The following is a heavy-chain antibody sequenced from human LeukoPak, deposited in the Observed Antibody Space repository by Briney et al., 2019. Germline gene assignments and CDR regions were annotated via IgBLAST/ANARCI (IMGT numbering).Heavy chain of an antibody. CDR3: ARGYCSGGSCHGLSPYYYYYYGMDV. Sequence: GGSLRLSCAASGFTFSSYSMNWVRQAPGKGLEWVSSISSSSSYIYYADSVKGRFTISRDNAKNSLYLQMNSLRAEDTAVYYCARGYCSGGSCHGLSPYYYYYYGMDVWGQGTTVTVSS. V-gene: IGHV3-21*01. D-gene: IGHD2-15*01. J-gene: IGHJ6*02. CDR1: GFTFSSYS. CDR2: ISSSSSYI.